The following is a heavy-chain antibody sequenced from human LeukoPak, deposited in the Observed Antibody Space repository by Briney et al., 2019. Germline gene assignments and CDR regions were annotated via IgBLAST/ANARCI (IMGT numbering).Heavy chain of an antibody. CDR3: ARGYYYDSSGYFAGVC. CDR2: INSDGSST. Sequence: PGGSLRLSCAASGFTFSSYWMHWVRRAPGKGLVWVSRINSDGSSTSYADSVKGRFTISRDNAKNTLYLQMNSLRAEDTDVYYCARGYYYDSSGYFAGVCWGQGTLVTVSS. J-gene: IGHJ4*02. D-gene: IGHD3-22*01. CDR1: GFTFSSYW. V-gene: IGHV3-74*01.